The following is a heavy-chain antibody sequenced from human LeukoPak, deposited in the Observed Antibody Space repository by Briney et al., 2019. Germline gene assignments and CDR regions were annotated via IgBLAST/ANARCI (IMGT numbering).Heavy chain of an antibody. CDR2: IIPIFGTA. CDR1: GGTFSSYA. V-gene: IGHV1-69*13. J-gene: IGHJ4*02. D-gene: IGHD6-19*01. CDR3: ARDGMPGIAVVGTLDY. Sequence: SVKVSCKASGGTFSSYAISWVRQAPGQGLEWMGGIIPIFGTANYAQKFQGRVTITADESTSTAYMELSSLRSEDTAVYYCARDGMPGIAVVGTLDYWGQGTLVTVSS.